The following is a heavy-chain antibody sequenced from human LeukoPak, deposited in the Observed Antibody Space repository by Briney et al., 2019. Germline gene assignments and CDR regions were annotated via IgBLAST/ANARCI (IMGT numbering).Heavy chain of an antibody. CDR3: ARANAVTTPNPDY. CDR1: GDSISSGGYY. V-gene: IGHV4-61*02. CDR2: IYTSGNT. Sequence: TLSLTCTVSGDSISSGGYYWSWMRQPAGQGLEWIGRIYTSGNTKYNPSLEGRVTMSIDTSKNQFSLKLSSVTAADTAVYYCARANAVTTPNPDYWGQGTLVTVSS. J-gene: IGHJ4*02. D-gene: IGHD4-17*01.